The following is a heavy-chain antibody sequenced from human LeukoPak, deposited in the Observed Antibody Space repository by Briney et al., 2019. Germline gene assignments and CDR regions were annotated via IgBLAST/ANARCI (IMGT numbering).Heavy chain of an antibody. CDR3: AKEGYDQSSGYFDY. CDR1: RFTFSSYA. J-gene: IGHJ4*02. CDR2: ISGTGSNT. Sequence: GGSLRLSCAASRFTFSSYAMSWVRQAPGKGLEWVSAISGTGSNTYYADSVKGRFTISRENSENTLYLQMNSLRAEDTAVYYCAKEGYDQSSGYFDYWGQGTLVTVSS. D-gene: IGHD3-22*01. V-gene: IGHV3-23*01.